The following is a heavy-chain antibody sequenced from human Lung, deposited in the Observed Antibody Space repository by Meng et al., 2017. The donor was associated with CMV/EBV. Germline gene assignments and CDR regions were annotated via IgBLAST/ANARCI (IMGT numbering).Heavy chain of an antibody. CDR2: FDPEDGET. V-gene: IGHV1-24*01. J-gene: IGHJ4*02. CDR1: GYSLIELS. CDR3: VTDDLCSGGDCSVGY. D-gene: IGHD2-21*02. Sequence: SVXVSXXVSGYSLIELSMQWVRQAPGKGLEWMGGFDPEDGETIYAQQFQGRVTLTEDTSTNTAYMELRSLKSADTAVYYCVTDDLCSGGDCSVGYWGQGVXVTVSS.